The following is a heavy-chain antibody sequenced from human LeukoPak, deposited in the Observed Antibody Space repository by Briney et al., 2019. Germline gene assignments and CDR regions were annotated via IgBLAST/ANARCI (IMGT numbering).Heavy chain of an antibody. Sequence: SETLSLTCTVSGYSISSGYYWGWIRQPPGKGLEWIGSIYHSGSTYYNPSLKSRVTISVDTSKNQFSLKLSSVTAADTAVYYCARDGGGSVVVPGYYFDYWGQGTLVTVSS. CDR3: ARDGGGSVVVPGYYFDY. CDR2: IYHSGST. J-gene: IGHJ4*02. D-gene: IGHD3-22*01. CDR1: GYSISSGYY. V-gene: IGHV4-38-2*02.